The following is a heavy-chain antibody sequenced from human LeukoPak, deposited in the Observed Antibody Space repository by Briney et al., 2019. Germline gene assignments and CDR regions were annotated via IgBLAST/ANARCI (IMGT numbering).Heavy chain of an antibody. CDR2: ISGSGGNT. J-gene: IGHJ4*02. D-gene: IGHD6-6*01. CDR3: AKVEYSSSSGIDY. CDR1: GFTFSSYA. V-gene: IGHV3-23*01. Sequence: GSLRLSCAASGFTFSSYAMSWVRQALGKGLEWVSAISGSGGNTYYADSVKGRFTISRDNSKNTLYLQMNSLRAEDTAVYYCAKVEYSSSSGIDYWGQGTLVTVSS.